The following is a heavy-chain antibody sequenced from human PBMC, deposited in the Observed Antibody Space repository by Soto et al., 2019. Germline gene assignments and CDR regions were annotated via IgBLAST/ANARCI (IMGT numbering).Heavy chain of an antibody. CDR1: SGSISSDNW. CDR3: ARDLGRIPAAMVYYYHGMDV. V-gene: IGHV4-4*02. J-gene: IGHJ6*02. CDR2: IYHSGTT. D-gene: IGHD2-2*01. Sequence: QVQLQESGPGLVKPSGTLFLTCAVSSGSISSDNWWSWVRQSPGKGLEWVGEIYHSGTTNYNPSLKSRVTLSVDKSKNQFSLTLSSVTAADTAVYYCARDLGRIPAAMVYYYHGMDVWGQGTTVTVSS.